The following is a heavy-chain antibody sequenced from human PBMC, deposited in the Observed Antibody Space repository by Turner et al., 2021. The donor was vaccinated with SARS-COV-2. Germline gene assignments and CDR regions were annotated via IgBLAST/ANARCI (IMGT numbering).Heavy chain of an antibody. J-gene: IGHJ4*02. CDR3: ASQAGYYDPDGYYPRRFDH. V-gene: IGHV4-39*01. Sequence: QPQLQESGPGLVKPSETLSLTCNVSGDSTSRVIYYWAWIRQSPGGALEWIGSIYYSGSVHANPSLKSRMTMSVDISRNQFSLRLTSVTAADAGVYYCASQAGYYDPDGYYPRRFDHWGRGALFTVSS. D-gene: IGHD3-16*01. CDR1: GDSTSRVIYY. CDR2: IYYSGSV.